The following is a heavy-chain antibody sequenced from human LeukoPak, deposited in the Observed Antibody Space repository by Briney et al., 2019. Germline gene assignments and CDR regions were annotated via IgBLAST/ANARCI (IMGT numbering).Heavy chain of an antibody. CDR2: IIPILSIA. D-gene: IGHD3-10*01. J-gene: IGHJ3*02. V-gene: IGHV1-69*04. CDR3: ARTPPPAMVRGVITYAFDI. CDR1: GGTFSSYA. Sequence: GASVKVSCKASGGTFSSYAISWVRQAPGQGLEWMGRIIPILSIANYAQKFQGRVTITADKSTSTAYMELSGLRSEDTAVYYCARTPPPAMVRGVITYAFDIWGQGTMVTVSS.